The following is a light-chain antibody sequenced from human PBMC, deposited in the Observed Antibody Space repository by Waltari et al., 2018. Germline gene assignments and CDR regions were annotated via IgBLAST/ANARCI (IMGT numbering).Light chain of an antibody. CDR3: QQYFSWPPRVI. J-gene: IGKJ3*01. Sequence: EIVMTQSPATLSVSPGEGVTLPCRASQTIANKLAWYQQKPGQAPGLLIYAASTRATGVPGRFSGGGSGTEFTLSISSLQSEDFAVYYCQQYFSWPPRVIFGPGTKVDMK. CDR2: AAS. CDR1: QTIANK. V-gene: IGKV3-15*01.